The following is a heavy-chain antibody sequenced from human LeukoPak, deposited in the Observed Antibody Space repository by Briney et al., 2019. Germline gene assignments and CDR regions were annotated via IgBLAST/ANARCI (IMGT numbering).Heavy chain of an antibody. D-gene: IGHD5-12*01. V-gene: IGHV4-59*01. CDR2: IYYSGST. CDR3: ARDPLYSGYDYGWAFDY. CDR1: GGSISSYY. Sequence: SETLSLTCTVSGGSISSYYWSWIRQPPGKGLEWIGYIYYSGSTNYNPSLKSRVTISVDTSKNQFSLKLSSVTAADTAVYYCARDPLYSGYDYGWAFDYWGQGTLVTVSS. J-gene: IGHJ4*02.